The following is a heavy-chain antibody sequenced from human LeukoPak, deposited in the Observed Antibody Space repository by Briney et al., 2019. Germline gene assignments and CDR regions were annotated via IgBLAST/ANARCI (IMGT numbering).Heavy chain of an antibody. CDR3: ASLWPYQLSAFDI. CDR1: GGSFSGYY. V-gene: IGHV4-34*01. D-gene: IGHD2-2*01. J-gene: IGHJ3*02. Sequence: SETLSLTCAVYGGSFSGYYWSWIRQPPGKGLEWIGEINHSGSTNYNPSLKSRVTISVDTSKNQFSLKLSSVTAADTAVYYCASLWPYQLSAFDIWGQGTMVTVSS. CDR2: INHSGST.